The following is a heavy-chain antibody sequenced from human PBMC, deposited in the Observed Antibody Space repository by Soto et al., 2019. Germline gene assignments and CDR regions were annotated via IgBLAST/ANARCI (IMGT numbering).Heavy chain of an antibody. D-gene: IGHD2-21*01. V-gene: IGHV3-23*01. CDR1: GFTFNSYA. J-gene: IGHJ4*02. CDR3: AKSSLVVVVIHEFDY. CDR2: ISGSGDTT. Sequence: EVQLLDSGGALVQPGGSLRLSCAASGFTFNSYAMSWVRQAPGKGLEWVSGISGSGDTTYYADSVKGRFTISRANSKNMLFLETTSLRAEDTAFYYCAKSSLVVVVIHEFDYWGQGTLVTVSS.